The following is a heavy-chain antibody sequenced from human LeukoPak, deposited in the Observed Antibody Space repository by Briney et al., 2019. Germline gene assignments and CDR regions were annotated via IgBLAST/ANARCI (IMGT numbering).Heavy chain of an antibody. J-gene: IGHJ4*02. V-gene: IGHV4-59*01. CDR2: IYYSGST. CDR1: GGSISSDY. CDR3: ASSSSGWYTSYFDY. D-gene: IGHD6-19*01. Sequence: KASETLSLTCTVSGGSISSDYWSWIRQPPGKGLEWIGYIYYSGSTNYNPSLKGRVTISVDTSKNQFSLNLSSVTTADAAVYYCASSSSGWYTSYFDYWGQGTLVTVSS.